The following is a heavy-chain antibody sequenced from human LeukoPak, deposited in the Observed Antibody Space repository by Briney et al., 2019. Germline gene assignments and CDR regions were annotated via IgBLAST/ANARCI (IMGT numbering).Heavy chain of an antibody. V-gene: IGHV4-31*02. D-gene: IGHD4-17*01. CDR2: IYYSGST. CDR1: GGSISSSGYY. J-gene: IGHJ3*02. CDR3: ARQAVTDAFDI. Sequence: SETLSLTCTVSGGSISSSGYYWSWIRQHPGKGLEWIGYIYYSGSTYYNPSLKSRVTISVDTSKNQFSLKLSSVTAADTAVYYCARQAVTDAFDIWGQGTMVTVSS.